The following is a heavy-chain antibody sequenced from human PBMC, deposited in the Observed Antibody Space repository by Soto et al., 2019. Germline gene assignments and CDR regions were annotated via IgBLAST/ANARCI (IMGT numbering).Heavy chain of an antibody. CDR1: GLTFSGYA. J-gene: IGHJ3*02. CDR3: AQEVGELPGWDAFDI. V-gene: IGHV3-23*01. CDR2: ISGSGGSP. D-gene: IGHD1-26*01. Sequence: EVHLLESGGGLVQPGGSLRLSCAASGLTFSGYAMSWVRQAPGKGLEWVSAISGSGGSPYYPDSVKGRFTISRDNSKNTLYLQMNSLRSEDTAVYYCAQEVGELPGWDAFDIWGQGTMVTVSS.